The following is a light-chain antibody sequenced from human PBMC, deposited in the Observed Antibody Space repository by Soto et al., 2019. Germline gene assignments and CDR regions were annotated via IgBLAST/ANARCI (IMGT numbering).Light chain of an antibody. V-gene: IGKV3-15*01. CDR3: QQYNNWPLYT. CDR1: QSVSSN. J-gene: IGKJ2*01. Sequence: EIVMTQSPATLSVSPGEGATLSCRASQSVSSNLAWYQQKPGQAPRLLIYGVSSRATGIPARFSGSGSGTEGTLTISSLQSEDFAVYYCQQYNNWPLYTFGQGTKLEIK. CDR2: GVS.